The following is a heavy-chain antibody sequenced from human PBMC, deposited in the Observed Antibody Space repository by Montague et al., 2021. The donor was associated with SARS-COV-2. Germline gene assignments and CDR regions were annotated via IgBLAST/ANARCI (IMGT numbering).Heavy chain of an antibody. CDR2: FYTSGST. V-gene: IGHV4-61*02. Sequence: TLSLTCTVSGGSIRSGSYYWSWIRQPAGKGLEWIGRFYTSGSTNYNPSLKSRVSISEDISKNQVSLRLTSVTAADTAVYYCARDWDYYDSSGWGIPYFDSWGQGTLVIVSS. CDR3: ARDWDYYDSSGWGIPYFDS. J-gene: IGHJ4*02. CDR1: GGSIRSGSYY. D-gene: IGHD3-22*01.